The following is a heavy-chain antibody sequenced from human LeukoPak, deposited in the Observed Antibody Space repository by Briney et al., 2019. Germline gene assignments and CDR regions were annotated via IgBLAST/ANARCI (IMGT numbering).Heavy chain of an antibody. Sequence: PGGSLRLSCAASGFTVSSNYMSWVRQAPGKGLEWVSVIYSGGSTYYADSVKGRFTISRDNSKNTLYLQMNSLRAEDTAVYYCAKDPAAGIPHYFDYWGQGTLVTVSS. V-gene: IGHV3-66*01. D-gene: IGHD6-13*01. CDR1: GFTVSSNY. J-gene: IGHJ4*02. CDR3: AKDPAAGIPHYFDY. CDR2: IYSGGST.